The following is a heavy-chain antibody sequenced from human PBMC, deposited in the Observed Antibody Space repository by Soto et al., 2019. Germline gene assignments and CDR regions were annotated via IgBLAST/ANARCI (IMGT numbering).Heavy chain of an antibody. Sequence: QVQLQESGPGLVKPSETLSLTCTVSDGSISSYYWSWIRQPPGKGLEWIGYIYYSGSTNYNPSISGRVTIAVVTSINQFSLKLSSVTAADTAVYYCAGRYGGNFEYWGQGTLVTVSS. V-gene: IGHV4-59*08. CDR3: AGRYGGNFEY. CDR1: DGSISSYY. J-gene: IGHJ4*02. CDR2: IYYSGST. D-gene: IGHD1-26*01.